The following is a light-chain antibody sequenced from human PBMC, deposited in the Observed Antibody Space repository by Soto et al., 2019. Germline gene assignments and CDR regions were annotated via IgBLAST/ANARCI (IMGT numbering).Light chain of an antibody. Sequence: DIVLTQSPGTLSLSPGERVTLSCRASQSINNYLAWYQQKPGQAPRLLIYDASNRATGIPSRVSGRGSGTDFTLRISGLEPEDFATYYCQQRAGWTYTFCQGTRLEIK. CDR3: QQRAGWTYT. V-gene: IGKV3-11*01. CDR2: DAS. J-gene: IGKJ2*01. CDR1: QSINNY.